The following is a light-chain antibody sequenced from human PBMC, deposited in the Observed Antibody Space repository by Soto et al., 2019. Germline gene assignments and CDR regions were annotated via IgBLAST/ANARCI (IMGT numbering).Light chain of an antibody. CDR1: QNVRSH. CDR2: AAS. CDR3: QQSYNAPYT. Sequence: DIQMTQSPSSQSASVGDRVTITCRASQNVRSHLSWYQQKPGKAPKLLICAASTLQSGVPSRFSGSGSGTDFTLTINNLQPEDFATYYCQQSYNAPYTFGQGTKLQIK. V-gene: IGKV1-39*01. J-gene: IGKJ2*01.